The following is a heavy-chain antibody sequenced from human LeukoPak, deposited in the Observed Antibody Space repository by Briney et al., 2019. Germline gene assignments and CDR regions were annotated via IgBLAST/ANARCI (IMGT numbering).Heavy chain of an antibody. J-gene: IGHJ4*02. V-gene: IGHV3-7*01. CDR2: ISIDGSEK. CDR1: GFTFSSRW. Sequence: PGGSLRLSCSASGFTFSSRWMNWVRQAPGRGLEWVAIISIDGSEKHYVDSVKGRFTISRDNARNSLYLQMNSLRAEDTAVYYCARSDHGPEYWGQGTLVTVSS. D-gene: IGHD1-14*01. CDR3: ARSDHGPEY.